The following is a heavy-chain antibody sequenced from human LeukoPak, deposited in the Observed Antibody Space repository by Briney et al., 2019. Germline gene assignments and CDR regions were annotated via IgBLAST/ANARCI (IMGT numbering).Heavy chain of an antibody. V-gene: IGHV1-69*13. J-gene: IGHJ4*02. Sequence: GASVKVSCKASGGTFSSYAISWVRQAPGQGLEWMGGIIPIFGTANYAQKFLGRVTITADESTSTAYMELSSLRSEDTAVYYCARAAGTIFVTHSPMRWDLDYWGQGTLVTVSS. D-gene: IGHD3-9*01. CDR2: IIPIFGTA. CDR3: ARAAGTIFVTHSPMRWDLDY. CDR1: GGTFSSYA.